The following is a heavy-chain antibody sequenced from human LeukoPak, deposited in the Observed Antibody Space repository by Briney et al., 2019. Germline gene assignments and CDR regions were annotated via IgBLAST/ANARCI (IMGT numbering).Heavy chain of an antibody. Sequence: GSLRLSCAASGFTFSDYYMSWIRQPPGKGLEWIGSIYYSGSTYYNPSLKSRVTISVDTSKNQFSLKLSSVTAADTAVYYCARVGTLKVLSYWGQGTLVTVSS. V-gene: IGHV4-38-2*01. J-gene: IGHJ4*02. CDR2: IYYSGST. D-gene: IGHD1-14*01. CDR3: ARVGTLKVLSY. CDR1: GFTFSDYY.